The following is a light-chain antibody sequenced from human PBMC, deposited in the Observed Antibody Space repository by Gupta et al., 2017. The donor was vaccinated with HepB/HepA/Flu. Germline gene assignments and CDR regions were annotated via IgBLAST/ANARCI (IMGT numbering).Light chain of an antibody. V-gene: IGLV2-18*02. Sequence: SALTQPPSVSGSPGHSVTISSTGTSSDIGSYNRVSWYQQSPGTAPKLIIYEVDNRPSGVPDCFSGSKSGNTASLTISGLQTEDEADYYCSSYTTSSTYVFGIGTKVTVL. CDR3: SSYTTSSTYV. CDR1: SSDIGSYNR. J-gene: IGLJ1*01. CDR2: EVD.